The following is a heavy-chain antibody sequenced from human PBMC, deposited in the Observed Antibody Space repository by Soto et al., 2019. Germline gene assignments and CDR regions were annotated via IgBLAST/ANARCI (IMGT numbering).Heavy chain of an antibody. Sequence: PSETLSLTCTVSGGSIISYYLHWSRQPPGKGLEWIGSVHYSGSTNYNPSLKSQVTISVDTSKNQFSLKVSSVTTADTAVYYCARDLMSGLGAIGYWGQGTLVTVSS. CDR2: VHYSGST. V-gene: IGHV4-59*01. CDR3: ARDLMSGLGAIGY. CDR1: GGSIISYY. J-gene: IGHJ4*02. D-gene: IGHD3-10*01.